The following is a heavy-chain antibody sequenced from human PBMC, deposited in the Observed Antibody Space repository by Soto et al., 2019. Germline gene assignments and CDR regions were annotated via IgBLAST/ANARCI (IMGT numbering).Heavy chain of an antibody. J-gene: IGHJ4*02. Sequence: VASVKVSCKASGYMFVTYGINWVRQAPGQGLEWMGWISAYNGNTKYAQNLQGRVTMTTDASTSTAYMEMRSLRSDDTAVYYCARDLDGSGSYYTDYWGPGTRVTVSS. CDR3: ARDLDGSGSYYTDY. CDR1: GYMFVTYG. V-gene: IGHV1-18*01. CDR2: ISAYNGNT. D-gene: IGHD3-10*01.